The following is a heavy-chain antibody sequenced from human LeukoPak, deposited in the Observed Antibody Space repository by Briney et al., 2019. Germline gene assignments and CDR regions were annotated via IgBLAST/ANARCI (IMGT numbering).Heavy chain of an antibody. J-gene: IGHJ6*03. CDR1: GFTFSSYA. CDR2: ISYDGSNK. V-gene: IGHV3-30*04. D-gene: IGHD5-24*01. CDR3: ARTGWLQGVWAYYYMDV. Sequence: GGSLRLSCAASGFTFSSYAMHWVRQAPGKGLEWVAVISYDGSNKYYADSVKGRFTISRDNSKNTLYLQMNSLRAEDTAVYYCARTGWLQGVWAYYYMDVWGKGTTVTVSS.